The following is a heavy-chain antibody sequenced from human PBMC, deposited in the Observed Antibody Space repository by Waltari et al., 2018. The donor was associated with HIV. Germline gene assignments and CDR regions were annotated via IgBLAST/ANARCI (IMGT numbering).Heavy chain of an antibody. CDR3: ARGGFYGSGSKVN. V-gene: IGHV3-7*04. Sequence: EVQLVESGGGLVQPGGSLRLSCAASGFTFSSYWMCWVRQAPGKGLEWVANIKQDGSEKYCVDSVNGRYTISRDNAENSLYLQMNGLRAEDTAVYYCARGGFYGSGSKVNWGQGTLVTVSS. CDR1: GFTFSSYW. J-gene: IGHJ4*02. CDR2: IKQDGSEK. D-gene: IGHD3-10*01.